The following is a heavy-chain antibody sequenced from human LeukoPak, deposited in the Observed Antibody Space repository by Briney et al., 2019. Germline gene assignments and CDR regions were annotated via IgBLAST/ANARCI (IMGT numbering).Heavy chain of an antibody. Sequence: SETLSLTCTVSGGSISSGGYYWSWIRQHPGKGLEWIGYIYYSGSTYYNPSLKSRVTISVDTSKNQFSLKLSSVTAADTAVYYCARDGWELLGWFDPWGQGTLVTVSS. CDR2: IYYSGST. V-gene: IGHV4-31*03. CDR1: GGSISSGGYY. CDR3: ARDGWELLGWFDP. D-gene: IGHD1-26*01. J-gene: IGHJ5*02.